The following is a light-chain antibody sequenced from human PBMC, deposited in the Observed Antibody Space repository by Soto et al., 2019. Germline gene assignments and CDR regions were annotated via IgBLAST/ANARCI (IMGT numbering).Light chain of an antibody. J-gene: IGLJ3*02. CDR3: SLWGGASAPVL. V-gene: IGLV2-14*03. CDR1: SSDVGAYNY. Sequence: QSALTQPASVSGSPGHSITISCTGTSSDVGAYNYVSWYQHHPGKAPKLMIYDVSHRPSGVSDRFSGSKSGNTASLTISGLQAEDEADYYCSLWGGASAPVLFGGGTKLTVL. CDR2: DVS.